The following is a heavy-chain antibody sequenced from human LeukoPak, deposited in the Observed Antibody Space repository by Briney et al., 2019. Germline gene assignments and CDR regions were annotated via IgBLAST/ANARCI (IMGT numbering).Heavy chain of an antibody. CDR1: KFTFNKYG. CDR2: IRYDGSNK. CDR3: ARDGTEGPHYYDSSGYYYHRGVWFDP. V-gene: IGHV3-30*02. Sequence: GGSLRLSCATSKFTFNKYGMHWVRQAPGKGLEWVAFIRYDGSNKYYADSVKGRFTISRDNSKNTLYLQMNSLRAEDTAVYYCARDGTEGPHYYDSSGYYYHRGVWFDPWGQGTLVTVSS. D-gene: IGHD3-22*01. J-gene: IGHJ5*02.